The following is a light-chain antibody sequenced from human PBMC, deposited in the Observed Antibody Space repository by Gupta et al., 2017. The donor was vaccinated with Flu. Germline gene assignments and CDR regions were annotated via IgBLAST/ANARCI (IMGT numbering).Light chain of an antibody. CDR2: GAS. Sequence: PSSLSASVGDRVTIACRASQSIDGYVNWYQQKPGKAPKLLIFGASTLQSGVPSRFSGSGSGTDSTLTISSLQPEDFAIYYCQQSDSGPYTFGQGTKVEI. J-gene: IGKJ2*01. CDR3: QQSDSGPYT. V-gene: IGKV1-39*01. CDR1: QSIDGY.